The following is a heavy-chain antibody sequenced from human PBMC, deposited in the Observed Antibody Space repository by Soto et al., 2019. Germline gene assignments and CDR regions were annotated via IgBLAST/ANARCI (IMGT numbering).Heavy chain of an antibody. CDR3: VTSRVGY. D-gene: IGHD1-26*01. CDR1: GFTFTDAW. J-gene: IGHJ4*02. V-gene: IGHV3-15*01. Sequence: EVQLVESGGGLVKPGGSLRLSCAASGFTFTDAWMSWVRQAPGKGLEWIARIKTKTDGGTIDYAAPVKGRFTISRDDSKNTLYLQMNSLKSEDTGVYYCVTSRVGYWGQGTLVTVSS. CDR2: IKTKTDGGTI.